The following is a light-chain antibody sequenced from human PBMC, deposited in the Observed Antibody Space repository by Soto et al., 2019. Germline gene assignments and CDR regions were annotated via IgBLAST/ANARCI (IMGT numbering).Light chain of an antibody. Sequence: EIALTQSPGTLSLSPGERATLSCRASQSVGSNYLAWYQQQPGQAPRLIIYIASGRAAGIPDRFSGSGSGTDFILTIRRVVPEDFAVYDCQQYGTPPWTFGQGNKVEI. J-gene: IGKJ1*01. CDR1: QSVGSNY. CDR2: IAS. CDR3: QQYGTPPWT. V-gene: IGKV3-20*01.